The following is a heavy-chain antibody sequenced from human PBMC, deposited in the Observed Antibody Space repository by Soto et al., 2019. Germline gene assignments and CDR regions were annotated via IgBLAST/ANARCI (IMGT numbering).Heavy chain of an antibody. J-gene: IGHJ4*02. D-gene: IGHD5-12*01. CDR1: GFTFSSYG. CDR2: ISYDGSNK. Sequence: GGSLRLSCAASGFTFSSYGMHWVRQAPGKGLEWVAVISYDGSNKYYADSVKGRFTISRDNSKNTLYLQMNSLRAEDTAVYYCAKSIPSGYHDYWGQGTLVTVSS. CDR3: AKSIPSGYHDY. V-gene: IGHV3-30*18.